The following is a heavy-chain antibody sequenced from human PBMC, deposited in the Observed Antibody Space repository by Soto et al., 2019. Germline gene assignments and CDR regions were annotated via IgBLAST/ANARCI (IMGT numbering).Heavy chain of an antibody. J-gene: IGHJ5*02. D-gene: IGHD2-2*01. CDR2: IYYSGST. CDR3: ARDSGYCSSTSCSHNWFDP. CDR1: VGSISSGGYY. Sequence: SETLSLTCTVSVGSISSGGYYWIWIRHHPGKGLEWIGYIYYSGSTYYNPSLKSRVTISVDTSKNQFSLKLSSVTAADTAVYYCARDSGYCSSTSCSHNWFDPWGQGTLVTVSS. V-gene: IGHV4-31*03.